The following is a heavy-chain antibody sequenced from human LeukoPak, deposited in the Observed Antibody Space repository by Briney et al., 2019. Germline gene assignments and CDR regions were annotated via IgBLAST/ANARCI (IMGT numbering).Heavy chain of an antibody. CDR3: AKEVYCGRDCYNPGYGVDV. D-gene: IGHD2-21*02. J-gene: IGHJ6*02. V-gene: IGHV3-23*01. CDR1: SFTFSSYA. CDR2: ISGSGGRT. Sequence: RPGGSLRLSCAASSFTFSSYAMSWVRQAPGKGLEWVSAISGSGGRTYYADSVKGRFTISRDNSKNTLSLQMNSLRDEDTATYYCAKEVYCGRDCYNPGYGVDVWGQGTTVTVSS.